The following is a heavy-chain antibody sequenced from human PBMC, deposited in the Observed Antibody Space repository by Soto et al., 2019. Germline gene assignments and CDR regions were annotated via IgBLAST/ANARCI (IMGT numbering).Heavy chain of an antibody. Sequence: EVQLLESGGTLVQPGGSLRLSCAASGFTFSTYAMNWVRQAPGKGLEWVSGIGASGGSTYYSDSLKCRFTISRDNSRNTVFLQMKSLRAEDTAVYYCAKSLWVGATTEGIDYWGQGTLVTFSS. D-gene: IGHD1-26*01. V-gene: IGHV3-23*01. CDR2: IGASGGST. CDR3: AKSLWVGATTEGIDY. CDR1: GFTFSTYA. J-gene: IGHJ4*02.